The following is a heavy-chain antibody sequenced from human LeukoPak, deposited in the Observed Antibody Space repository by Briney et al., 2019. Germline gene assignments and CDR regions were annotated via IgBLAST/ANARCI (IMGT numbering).Heavy chain of an antibody. CDR1: GGSFSGYY. CDR3: ATYGDYGRLLGDAFDI. D-gene: IGHD4-17*01. V-gene: IGHV4-34*01. Sequence: SETLSLTCAVYGGSFSGYYWSWIRQPPGKGLEWIGEIHHSGSTNYNPSLKSRVTISVDTSKNQFSLKLSSVTAADTAVYYCATYGDYGRLLGDAFDIWGQGTMVTVSS. CDR2: IHHSGST. J-gene: IGHJ3*02.